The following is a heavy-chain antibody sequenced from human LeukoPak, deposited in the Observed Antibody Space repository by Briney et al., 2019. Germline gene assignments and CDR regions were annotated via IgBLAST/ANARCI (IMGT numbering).Heavy chain of an antibody. Sequence: PGGSLRLSCAASGFIFSSYGMHWVRQAPGKGLEWVAVISYDGSNKYYADSVKGRFTISRDNPKSTLYLQMNSLRAEDTAVYYCAKQYYYDGSGPLYDWGQGTLVTVSS. J-gene: IGHJ4*02. CDR1: GFIFSSYG. D-gene: IGHD3-22*01. V-gene: IGHV3-30*18. CDR2: ISYDGSNK. CDR3: AKQYYYDGSGPLYD.